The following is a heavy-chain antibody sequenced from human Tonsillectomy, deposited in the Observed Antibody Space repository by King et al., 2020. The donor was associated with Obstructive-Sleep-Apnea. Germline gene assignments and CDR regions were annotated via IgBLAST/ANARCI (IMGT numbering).Heavy chain of an antibody. V-gene: IGHV1-69*01. CDR1: GGTFSSYA. Sequence: VQLVESGAEVKKPGSSVKGSCKASGGTFSSYAISWVRQAPGQGLEWMGGIIPIFGTANHAQKFQGRVTITADESTSTAYMELSSLRSEDTAVYYCARDPYYYDSSGYFENAFDIWGQGTMVTVSS. J-gene: IGHJ3*02. D-gene: IGHD3-22*01. CDR3: ARDPYYYDSSGYFENAFDI. CDR2: IIPIFGTA.